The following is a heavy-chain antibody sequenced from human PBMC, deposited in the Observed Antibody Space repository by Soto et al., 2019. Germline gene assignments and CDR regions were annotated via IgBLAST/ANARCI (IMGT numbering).Heavy chain of an antibody. CDR3: AHSPCGGDCLRSYSSHYYSGMDV. CDR2: WDGDK. J-gene: IGHJ6*02. CDR1: GFSLNTGGLG. Sequence: AGATRVNPTQTLTLTFTVSGFSLNTGGLGVGWVRQPPGKALGGLDWDGDKRYSPSLKSRLRITKDPSNTPVVLTMTTMAPVDTATYSCAHSPCGGDCLRSYSSHYYSGMDVWGQGTTVTVSS. D-gene: IGHD2-21*02. V-gene: IGHV2-5*02.